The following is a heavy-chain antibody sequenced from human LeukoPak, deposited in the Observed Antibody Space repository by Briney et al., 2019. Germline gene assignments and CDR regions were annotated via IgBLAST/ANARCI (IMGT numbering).Heavy chain of an antibody. Sequence: PGGSLRLSCAASGFTFSDYNMRWIRQAPGKGLEWVSSISRSGSTKYYADSVKGRFTISRDNAKNTLYLQMNSLRAEDTAVYYCARERYSGGWYIGYWGQGTLVTVSS. CDR1: GFTFSDYN. CDR2: ISRSGSTK. CDR3: ARERYSGGWYIGY. J-gene: IGHJ4*02. D-gene: IGHD6-19*01. V-gene: IGHV3-11*04.